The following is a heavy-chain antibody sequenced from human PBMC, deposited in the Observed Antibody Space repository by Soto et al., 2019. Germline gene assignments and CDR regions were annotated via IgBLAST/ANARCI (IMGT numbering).Heavy chain of an antibody. V-gene: IGHV1-69*08. CDR2: IIPILGIA. CDR3: AIDLQQIAAAGVFGWFDP. CDR1: GGTFSSYT. J-gene: IGHJ5*02. D-gene: IGHD6-13*01. Sequence: QVQLVQSGAEVKKPGSSVKVSCKASGGTFSSYTISWVRQAPGQGLEWMGRIIPILGIANYAQKFQGRVTITADKSTSTAYMELSSLRSEDTAVYYCAIDLQQIAAAGVFGWFDPWGQGTLVTVSS.